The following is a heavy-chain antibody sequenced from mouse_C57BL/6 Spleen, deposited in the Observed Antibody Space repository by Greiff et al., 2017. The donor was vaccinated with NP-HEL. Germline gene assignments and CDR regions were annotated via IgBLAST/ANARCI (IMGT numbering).Heavy chain of an antibody. CDR3: ARDGWDYAMDD. CDR1: GFTFSDYY. Sequence: EVQLVESEGGLVQPGSSMKLSCTASGFTFSDYYMAWVRQVPEKGLEWVANINYDGSSTYYLDSLKSRFILSRDNAKNILYLQMSSLKSEGTATYYCARDGWDYAMDDWGQGTSVTVSS. CDR2: INYDGSST. J-gene: IGHJ4*01. V-gene: IGHV5-16*01. D-gene: IGHD1-1*02.